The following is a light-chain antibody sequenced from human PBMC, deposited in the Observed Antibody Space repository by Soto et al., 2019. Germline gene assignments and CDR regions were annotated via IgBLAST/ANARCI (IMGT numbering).Light chain of an antibody. CDR2: AAS. J-gene: IGKJ3*01. V-gene: IGKV1-39*01. CDR3: QQSYSTLFT. CDR1: QSISSY. Sequence: DIQMTQSPSSLSASVGDRVTITCRASQSISSYLNWYQQKPGKAPKLLIYAASSLQSGVPSRFSGSGSGTDFTLTISSLQPEDFATYYCQQSYSTLFTFGPATTVDIK.